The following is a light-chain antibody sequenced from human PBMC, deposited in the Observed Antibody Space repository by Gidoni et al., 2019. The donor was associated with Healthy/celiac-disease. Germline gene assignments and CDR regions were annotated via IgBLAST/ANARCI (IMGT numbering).Light chain of an antibody. V-gene: IGKV1-27*01. Sequence: DIQMTQSPSSLSASVGARVTITCRAIQGISNYLAWYQQKPGKVPKLLIYAASTLQAGVPSRFSGSGSGTEFTLTISSLQPEDVATYYCQKYNSAPRTFGQGTKVEIK. CDR2: AAS. CDR1: QGISNY. J-gene: IGKJ1*01. CDR3: QKYNSAPRT.